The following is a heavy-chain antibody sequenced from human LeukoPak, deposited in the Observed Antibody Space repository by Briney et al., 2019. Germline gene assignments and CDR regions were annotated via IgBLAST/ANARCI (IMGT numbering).Heavy chain of an antibody. CDR1: GFTFSSHW. Sequence: AGGSLRLSCAASGFTFSSHWVSWVRQAPGKRLQWVSNINQDGSAKHYVDSVRGRFTISRDNTKNSLYLQMNSLRVENSAVYYCASNWDYVRGYGMDAWGQGTTVTVSS. CDR3: ASNWDYVRGYGMDA. J-gene: IGHJ6*02. CDR2: INQDGSAK. D-gene: IGHD1-7*01. V-gene: IGHV3-7*01.